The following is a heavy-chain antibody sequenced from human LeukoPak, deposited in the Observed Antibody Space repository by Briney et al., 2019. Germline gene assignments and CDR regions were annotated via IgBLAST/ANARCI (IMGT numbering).Heavy chain of an antibody. J-gene: IGHJ3*02. V-gene: IGHV3-30*04. CDR2: ISYDGSNK. Sequence: GRSLRLSCAASGFTFSSYAMHWVRQAPGKGLEWVAVISYDGSNKYYADSVKGRFTISRDNSKNTLYLQMNSLRAEDTAVYYCAREHDEGGYSGYDDAFDIWGQGTVVTVSS. CDR3: AREHDEGGYSGYDDAFDI. CDR1: GFTFSSYA. D-gene: IGHD5-12*01.